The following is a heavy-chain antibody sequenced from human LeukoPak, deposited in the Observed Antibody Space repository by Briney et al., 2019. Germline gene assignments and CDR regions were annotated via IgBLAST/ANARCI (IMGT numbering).Heavy chain of an antibody. D-gene: IGHD4-17*01. Sequence: PGRSLRLSCATSGFTFDDYAIHWVRQAPGKGLEWVSGINWNGGTVGYADSVKGRFTISRDNAKKSVYLQMNSLRSEDTALYYCAKDVGTTVTFWYFDLWGRGTLVTVSS. CDR3: AKDVGTTVTFWYFDL. J-gene: IGHJ2*01. CDR1: GFTFDDYA. CDR2: INWNGGTV. V-gene: IGHV3-9*01.